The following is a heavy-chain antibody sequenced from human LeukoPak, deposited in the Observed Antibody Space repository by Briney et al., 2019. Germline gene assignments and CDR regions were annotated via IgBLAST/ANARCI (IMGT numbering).Heavy chain of an antibody. D-gene: IGHD6-13*01. CDR3: AKDHRGRQQLVYYMDV. CDR2: IYYSGST. J-gene: IGHJ6*03. V-gene: IGHV4-39*07. Sequence: PSETLSLTCTVSGGSISSSSYYWGWIRQPPGKGLEWIGSIYYSGSTYYNPSLKSRVTISVDTSKNQFSLKLSSVTAADTAVYYCAKDHRGRQQLVYYMDVWGKGTTVTVSS. CDR1: GGSISSSSYY.